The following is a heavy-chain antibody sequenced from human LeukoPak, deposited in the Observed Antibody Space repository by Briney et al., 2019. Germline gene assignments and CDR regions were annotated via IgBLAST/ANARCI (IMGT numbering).Heavy chain of an antibody. CDR1: GFTFSSYA. V-gene: IGHV3-23*01. Sequence: GGSLRLSCAASGFTFSSYAMSWVRQAPGKGLEWVSAISGSGGSTYYADSVKGRFTISRDNSKNTLYLQMNSLRAEDTAVYYCAKLPYYYGSGSYYYWGQGTLVTVSS. D-gene: IGHD3-10*01. CDR3: AKLPYYYGSGSYYY. J-gene: IGHJ4*02. CDR2: ISGSGGST.